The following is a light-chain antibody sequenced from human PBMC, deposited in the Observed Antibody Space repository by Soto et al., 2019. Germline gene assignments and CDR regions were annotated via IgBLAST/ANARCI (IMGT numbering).Light chain of an antibody. Sequence: DIVMTQSPLSLTVTLGQPTSISGRSSQSIVYSDGNNYLNWFQQRPGQSPRRIIYKVSNRDSGVPDRLSGSGSWNCLRLHISRVEAEDVGVDYCMHGTHWLWTLGQGTKVDIK. J-gene: IGKJ1*01. V-gene: IGKV2-30*01. CDR2: KVS. CDR1: QSIVYSDGNNY. CDR3: MHGTHWLWT.